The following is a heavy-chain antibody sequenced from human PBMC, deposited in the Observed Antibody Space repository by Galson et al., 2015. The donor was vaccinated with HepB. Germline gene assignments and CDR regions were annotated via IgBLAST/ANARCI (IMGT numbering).Heavy chain of an antibody. CDR2: ISYDGSNK. Sequence: SLRLSCAASGFTFSSYGMHWVRQAPGKGLEWVAVISYDGSNKYYADSVKGRFTISRDNSKNTLYLQMNSLRAEDTAVYYCAKVEADCSSTSYYNYFDYWGQGTLVTVSS. CDR1: GFTFSSYG. CDR3: AKVEADCSSTSYYNYFDY. J-gene: IGHJ4*02. D-gene: IGHD2-2*02. V-gene: IGHV3-30*18.